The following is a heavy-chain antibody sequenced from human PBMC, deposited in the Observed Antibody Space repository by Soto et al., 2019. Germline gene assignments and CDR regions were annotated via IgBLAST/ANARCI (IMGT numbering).Heavy chain of an antibody. J-gene: IGHJ4*02. Sequence: GLDLEWLALIYWDDDKRYSPSLKSRLTITKDTSKNQVVLTMTNMDPVDTATYYCAHRLVVPAAMGAGFDYWGQGTLVTVSS. CDR2: IYWDDDK. CDR3: AHRLVVPAAMGAGFDY. D-gene: IGHD2-2*01. V-gene: IGHV2-5*02.